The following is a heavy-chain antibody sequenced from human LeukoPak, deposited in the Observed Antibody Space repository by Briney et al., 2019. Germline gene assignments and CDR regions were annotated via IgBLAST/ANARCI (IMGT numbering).Heavy chain of an antibody. J-gene: IGHJ4*02. CDR2: IFYSGST. CDR1: GYSISSGYY. V-gene: IGHV4-38-2*02. D-gene: IGHD3-10*01. CDR3: ARSHPTYYYGSGSYPVFDY. Sequence: SETLSLTCTVSGYSISSGYYWGWIRQPPGKGLEWIGSIFYSGSTYYSPSLRSRVTISVDTSKNQFSLKLSSVTAADTAVYYCARSHPTYYYGSGSYPVFDYWGQGTLVTVSS.